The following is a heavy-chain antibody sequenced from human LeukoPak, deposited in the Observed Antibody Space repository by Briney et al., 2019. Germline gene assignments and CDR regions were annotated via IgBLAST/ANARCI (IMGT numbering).Heavy chain of an antibody. J-gene: IGHJ4*02. CDR1: GYXFTSYG. CDR3: ARTPQWLLYLDY. CDR2: ISAYNGNT. D-gene: IGHD3-3*01. V-gene: IGHV1-18*01. Sequence: ASVKVSCRASGYXFTSYGMSWVRQAPGQGLEWMGWISAYNGNTNYAQKLQGRVTMTTDTSTSTAYMELRSLRSDDTAVYYCARTPQWLLYLDYWGQGTLVTVSS.